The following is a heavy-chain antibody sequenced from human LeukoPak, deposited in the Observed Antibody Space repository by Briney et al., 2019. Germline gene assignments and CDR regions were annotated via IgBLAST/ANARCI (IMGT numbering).Heavy chain of an antibody. Sequence: PSGTLSLTCAVYGGSFSGYYWSWIRQPPGKGLEWIGEINHSGSTNYNPSLKSRVTISVDTSKNQFSLKLSSVTAADTAVYYCASWGKWLGSPYWGQGTLVTVSS. D-gene: IGHD6-19*01. CDR1: GGSFSGYY. V-gene: IGHV4-34*01. CDR3: ASWGKWLGSPY. J-gene: IGHJ4*02. CDR2: INHSGST.